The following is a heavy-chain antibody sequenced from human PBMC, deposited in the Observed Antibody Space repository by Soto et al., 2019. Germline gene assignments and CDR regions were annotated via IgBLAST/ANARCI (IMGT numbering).Heavy chain of an antibody. Sequence: EVQLLESGGGLVQPGGSLRLSYAASGFNFGSYAMSWVRQAPGKGLEGVSGISGSGGSPYYPDSVQGRFTISKDKSNDTLYLHLTSLRAEDTAVYYCAKGMETGYRGAFDSWGQGTLVTVSS. J-gene: IGHJ4*02. D-gene: IGHD5-12*01. CDR3: AKGMETGYRGAFDS. V-gene: IGHV3-23*01. CDR1: GFNFGSYA. CDR2: ISGSGGSP.